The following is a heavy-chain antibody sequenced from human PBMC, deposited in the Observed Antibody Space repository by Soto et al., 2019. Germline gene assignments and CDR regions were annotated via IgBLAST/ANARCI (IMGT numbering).Heavy chain of an antibody. CDR3: AREFPYYYDSSGYYHEAMDY. Sequence: GGSLRLSCAASGFTFSSYSMNWVRQAPGKGLEWVSSISSSSSYIYYADSVKGRFTISRDNAKNSLYLQMNSLRAEDTAVYYCAREFPYYYDSSGYYHEAMDYWGQGTLVTVSS. V-gene: IGHV3-21*01. J-gene: IGHJ4*02. CDR1: GFTFSSYS. CDR2: ISSSSSYI. D-gene: IGHD3-22*01.